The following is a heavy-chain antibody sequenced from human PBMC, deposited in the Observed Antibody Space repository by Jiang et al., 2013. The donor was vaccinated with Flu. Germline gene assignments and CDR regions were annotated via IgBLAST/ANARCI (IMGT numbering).Heavy chain of an antibody. Sequence: SGAEVKKPGASVQVSCKASGYAFGTYYMHWVRQAPGQGLEWMGIINPRGDSITYAQKFQGRVTMTRDTSTSTLSMELSSLRSDDTAVYFCAREVDWNDGGYFDYWGQGTLVTVPS. CDR1: GYAFGTYY. CDR2: INPRGDSI. D-gene: IGHD1-1*01. CDR3: AREVDWNDGGYFDY. J-gene: IGHJ4*02. V-gene: IGHV1-46*01.